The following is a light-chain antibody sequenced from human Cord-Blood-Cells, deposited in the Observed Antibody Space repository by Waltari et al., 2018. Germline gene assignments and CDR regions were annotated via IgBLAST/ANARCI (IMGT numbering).Light chain of an antibody. Sequence: QSALTQPASVSGSPGQSITISCTGTSSDVGGYNHVSWYQQHPVKAPKLMIYDVSNRTSGFSNRFSGSKSCNTAARTISGLQAEDEADDYCSSYTSSSTLVFGGGTKLTVL. CDR3: SSYTSSSTLV. CDR1: SSDVGGYNH. CDR2: DVS. J-gene: IGLJ3*02. V-gene: IGLV2-14*01.